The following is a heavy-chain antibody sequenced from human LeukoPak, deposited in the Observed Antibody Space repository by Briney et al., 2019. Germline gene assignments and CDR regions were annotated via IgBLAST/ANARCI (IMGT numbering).Heavy chain of an antibody. V-gene: IGHV4-30-4*08. J-gene: IGHJ4*02. CDR2: IYYSGST. CDR1: VGSISSGDYY. Sequence: SETLSLTCTVSVGSISSGDYYWSWIRQSPGKGLEWIGYIYYSGSTYYNPSLKSRVTISVDTSKNQFSLKLSSVTAADTAVYYCARKYDYVWGSYRDYFDYWGQGTLVTVSS. CDR3: ARKYDYVWGSYRDYFDY. D-gene: IGHD3-16*02.